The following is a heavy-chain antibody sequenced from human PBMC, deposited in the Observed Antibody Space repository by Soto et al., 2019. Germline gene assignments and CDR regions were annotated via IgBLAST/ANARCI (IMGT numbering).Heavy chain of an antibody. Sequence: EVQLLESGGGLVQPGGSLRLSFVASGFTFSTYAMSWVRQAPGKGLEWVSALTPSGDSTYYADSVKGRFTISRDNSMNALYLQMNSLRIEDTAVYYCAHPRGYGVFDAYDIWGQGTMVTVSS. J-gene: IGHJ3*02. D-gene: IGHD4-17*01. V-gene: IGHV3-23*01. CDR1: GFTFSTYA. CDR2: LTPSGDST. CDR3: AHPRGYGVFDAYDI.